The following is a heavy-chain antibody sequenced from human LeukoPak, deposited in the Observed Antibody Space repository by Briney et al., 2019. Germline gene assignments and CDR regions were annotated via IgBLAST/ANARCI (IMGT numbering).Heavy chain of an antibody. CDR3: ARDAVVVIATSDSDDAFDI. J-gene: IGHJ3*02. Sequence: PGGSLRLSCAASGFTFSDYYMSWIRQAPGKGLEWVSYISSSGSTIYYADSVKGRFTISRDNAKNSLYLQMNSLRAEDTAVYYCARDAVVVIATSDSDDAFDIWGQGTMVTVSS. D-gene: IGHD2-21*01. CDR1: GFTFSDYY. CDR2: ISSSGSTI. V-gene: IGHV3-11*01.